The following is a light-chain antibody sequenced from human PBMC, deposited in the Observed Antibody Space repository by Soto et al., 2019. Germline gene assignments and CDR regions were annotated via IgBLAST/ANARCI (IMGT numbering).Light chain of an antibody. CDR1: SSDVGGYNY. CDR2: DVT. CDR3: CSFAGSNRWV. Sequence: QSVLTQPRSVSGSPGQSVTMSCTGTSSDVGGYNYVSWYQQHPGKAPKLIIFDVTKRPSGVPDRFSGSKSGNTASLTISGLQNEDEADYYCCSFAGSNRWVFGGGTQLTVL. V-gene: IGLV2-11*01. J-gene: IGLJ3*02.